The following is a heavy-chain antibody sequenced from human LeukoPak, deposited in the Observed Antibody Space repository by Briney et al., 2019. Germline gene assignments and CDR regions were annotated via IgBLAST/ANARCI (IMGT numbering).Heavy chain of an antibody. CDR3: VRAKTVTSAFDY. J-gene: IGHJ4*02. Sequence: SVKVSCKASGGTISSYAVSWVRQAPGQRLEWMGRIIPILGVTNYAQAFQGRVTITAGKSTDTAYMELSSLRSDDTAMYYCVRAKTVTSAFDYWGQGTLVTVPS. CDR1: GGTISSYA. V-gene: IGHV1-69*04. CDR2: IIPILGVT. D-gene: IGHD4-17*01.